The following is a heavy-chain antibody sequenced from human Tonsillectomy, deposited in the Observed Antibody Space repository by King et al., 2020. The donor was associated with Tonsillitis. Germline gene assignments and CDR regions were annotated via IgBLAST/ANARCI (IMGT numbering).Heavy chain of an antibody. D-gene: IGHD2-2*01. CDR3: AGDRRAIVVVPAAIGMDV. J-gene: IGHJ6*04. Sequence: VQLVESGAEVKKPGASVKVSCKASGYTFTGYYMHWVRQAPGQGLEWMGWINPNSGGTNYAQKFQGRVTMTRDTSISTAYMELSRLRSDDTAVYYCAGDRRAIVVVPAAIGMDVWGKGTTVTVSS. CDR2: INPNSGGT. V-gene: IGHV1-2*02. CDR1: GYTFTGYY.